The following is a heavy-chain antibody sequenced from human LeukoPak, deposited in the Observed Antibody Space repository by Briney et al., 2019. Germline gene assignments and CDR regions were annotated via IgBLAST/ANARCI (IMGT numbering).Heavy chain of an antibody. J-gene: IGHJ4*02. CDR3: AKNRMVRGVRPPLDY. CDR2: ISGSGGST. CDR1: GFTFSSYA. Sequence: GGSLRLSCAASGFTFSSYAMSRVRQAPGKGLEWVSAISGSGGSTYYADSVKGRFTISRDNSKNTLYLQMNSLRAEDTAVYYCAKNRMVRGVRPPLDYWGQGTLVTVSS. D-gene: IGHD3-10*01. V-gene: IGHV3-23*01.